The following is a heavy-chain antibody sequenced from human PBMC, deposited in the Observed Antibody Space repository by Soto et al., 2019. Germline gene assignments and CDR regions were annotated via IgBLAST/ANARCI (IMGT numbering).Heavy chain of an antibody. CDR3: ARLGAALDEYYFDY. V-gene: IGHV4-30-2*01. J-gene: IGHJ4*02. D-gene: IGHD2-15*01. Sequence: PSEPLSLTCAVSGGSISSGGYSWSWIRQPPGKGLEWMGNIYHSGSTYYNPSINSRVTISVDTSKNQFSLQLSSMTAADTAVTYCARLGAALDEYYFDYWGQGTLVTVSS. CDR2: IYHSGST. CDR1: GGSISSGGYS.